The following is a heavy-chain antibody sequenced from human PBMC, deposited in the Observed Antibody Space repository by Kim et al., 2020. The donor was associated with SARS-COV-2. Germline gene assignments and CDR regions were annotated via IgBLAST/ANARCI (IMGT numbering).Heavy chain of an antibody. Sequence: GGSLRLSCAASTFTFSSYWMSWVRQAPGKGLEWVANIKQDGSEKYYVDSVKGRFTISRDNAKNSLYLQMNSLRAEDTAVYYCARQSGSSWYFDYWGQGTLVTVSS. D-gene: IGHD6-13*01. CDR2: IKQDGSEK. CDR3: ARQSGSSWYFDY. J-gene: IGHJ4*02. CDR1: TFTFSSYW. V-gene: IGHV3-7*01.